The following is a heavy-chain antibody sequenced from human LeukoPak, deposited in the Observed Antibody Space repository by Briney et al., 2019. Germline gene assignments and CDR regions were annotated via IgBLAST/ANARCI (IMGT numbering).Heavy chain of an antibody. Sequence: ASVKVSCKASGCTFTAYYMHWVRQAPGQGLEWMGWINPNSGGTNYAQKFQGRVTVTRDTSISTAYMELSSLRSDDTAVYYCARDSSSGNGMDVWGQGTTVTVSS. CDR3: ARDSSSGNGMDV. CDR2: INPNSGGT. V-gene: IGHV1-2*02. CDR1: GCTFTAYY. J-gene: IGHJ6*02. D-gene: IGHD6-19*01.